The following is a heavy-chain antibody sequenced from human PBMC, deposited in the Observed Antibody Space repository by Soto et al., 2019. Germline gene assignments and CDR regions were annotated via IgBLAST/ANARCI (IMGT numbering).Heavy chain of an antibody. CDR2: ITVNGIT. CDR3: ARESGENWTYEAH. V-gene: IGHV4-4*07. D-gene: IGHD1-7*01. CDR1: GAYVSDFS. J-gene: IGHJ1*01. Sequence: SETLSLTCTVSGAYVSDFSWSWIRQPAGKGLEWIGRITVNGITQYTPSFRSRVTMSMDTSRNQFSPNLQSATAADTALYYCARESGENWTYEAHWGQGTLVTVSS.